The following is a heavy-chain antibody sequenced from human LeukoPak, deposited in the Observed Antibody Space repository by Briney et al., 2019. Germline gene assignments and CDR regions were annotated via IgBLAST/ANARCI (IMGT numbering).Heavy chain of an antibody. CDR2: INHSGST. D-gene: IGHD3-9*01. CDR1: GGSFSDYY. Sequence: PSETLSLTCAVYGGSFSDYYWSWIRQPPGKGLEWIGEINHSGSTNYNPSLKSRVTISVDTSKNQFSLKLSSVTAADTAVYYCARQRANILTGYFIPRRYYFDYWGQGTLVTVSS. J-gene: IGHJ4*02. CDR3: ARQRANILTGYFIPRRYYFDY. V-gene: IGHV4-34*01.